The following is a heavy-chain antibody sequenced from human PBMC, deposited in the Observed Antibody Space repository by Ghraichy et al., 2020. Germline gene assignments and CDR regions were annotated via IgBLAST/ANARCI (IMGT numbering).Heavy chain of an antibody. V-gene: IGHV3-23*01. CDR1: GFTFSSYA. CDR2: ISGSGGST. CDR3: AKDCSGGSCYEDY. D-gene: IGHD2-15*01. Sequence: LTCAASGFTFSSYAMSWVRQAPGKGLEWVSAISGSGGSTYYADSVKGRFTISRDNSKNTLYLQMNSLRAEDTAVYYCAKDCSGGSCYEDYWGQGTLVTVSS. J-gene: IGHJ4*02.